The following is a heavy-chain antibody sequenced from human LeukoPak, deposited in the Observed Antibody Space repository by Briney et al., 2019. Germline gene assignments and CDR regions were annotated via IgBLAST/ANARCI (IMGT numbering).Heavy chain of an antibody. V-gene: IGHV3-7*01. CDR2: IKQDGSEK. CDR1: GLTFSSYW. Sequence: SGGSLRLSCAASGLTFSSYWMSWVRQAPGKGLDWVANIKQDGSEKHYVDPVTGRFTISRDNTKNSLYLQMNSLRADDTAVYYCARDLAGPPQEAFDIWGQGTMVTVSS. CDR3: ARDLAGPPQEAFDI. J-gene: IGHJ3*02.